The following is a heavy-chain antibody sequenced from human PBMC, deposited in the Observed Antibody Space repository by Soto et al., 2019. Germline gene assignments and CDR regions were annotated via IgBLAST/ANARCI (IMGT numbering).Heavy chain of an antibody. CDR3: TRAGILTTPYYFDY. V-gene: IGHV3-72*01. Sequence: GGSLRLSCAASGFTFSDHYMDWVRQAPGKGLEWVGRIRNKANSYTTEYAASVKGRFTISRDDSRNSLYLQMNSLKSEDTAMYYCTRAGILTTPYYFDYWGQGTLVTVSS. CDR1: GFTFSDHY. J-gene: IGHJ4*01. D-gene: IGHD2-21*01. CDR2: IRNKANSYTT.